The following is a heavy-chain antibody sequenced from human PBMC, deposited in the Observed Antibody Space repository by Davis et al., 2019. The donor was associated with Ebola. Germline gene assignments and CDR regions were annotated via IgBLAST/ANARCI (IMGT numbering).Heavy chain of an antibody. CDR2: IYPGDSDT. CDR1: GYSFTSYW. D-gene: IGHD6-25*01. V-gene: IGHV5-51*01. Sequence: PGGSLRLSCKGSGYSFTSYWIGWVRQMPGKGLEWMGIIYPGDSDTRYSPSFQGQVTISADKSISTAYLQWSSLKASDTAMYYCARHMTPGIAAWGGHGYWGQGTLVTVSS. J-gene: IGHJ4*02. CDR3: ARHMTPGIAAWGGHGY.